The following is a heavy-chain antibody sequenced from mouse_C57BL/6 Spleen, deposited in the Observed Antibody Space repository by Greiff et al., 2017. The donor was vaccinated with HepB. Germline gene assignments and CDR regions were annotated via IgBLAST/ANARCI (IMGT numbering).Heavy chain of an antibody. V-gene: IGHV5-9-1*02. CDR3: TRDLASWDEFAY. CDR2: ISSGGDYI. J-gene: IGHJ3*01. D-gene: IGHD4-1*01. Sequence: EVKLVESGAGLVKPGGSLKLSCAASGFTFSSYAMSWVRQTPEKRLEWVAYISSGGDYIYYADTVKGRFTISRDNARNTLYLQMSSLKSEDTAMYYCTRDLASWDEFAYWGQGTLVTVSA. CDR1: GFTFSSYA.